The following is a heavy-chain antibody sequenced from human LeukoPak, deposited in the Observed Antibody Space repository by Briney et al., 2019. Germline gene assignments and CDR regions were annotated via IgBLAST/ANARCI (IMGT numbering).Heavy chain of an antibody. J-gene: IGHJ6*03. V-gene: IGHV3-23*01. CDR3: AKQFGSGAPYYYYMDV. CDR1: GFTLSSLA. Sequence: PGGSLRLSRAPSGFTLSSLAMSWVPHAPGKGLEWVSSLSAGGGSTYYADFVKGRFTISRDNSQNTLNLQMNILRAEDTAVHYYAKQFGSGAPYYYYMDVWGKGTTVIVSS. CDR2: LSAGGGST. D-gene: IGHD3-10*01.